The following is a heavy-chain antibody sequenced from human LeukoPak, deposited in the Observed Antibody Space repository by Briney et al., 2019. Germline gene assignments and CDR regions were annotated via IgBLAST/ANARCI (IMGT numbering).Heavy chain of an antibody. CDR2: INHSGST. J-gene: IGHJ4*02. V-gene: IGHV4-34*01. D-gene: IGHD3-10*01. CDR3: ARGRRGVIIIDYLDY. Sequence: SETLSLTAAVYAGSFSGYYWSWIRQPPGKGLEWIGEINHSGSTNYNPSLKSRVTISVDTTKNRFSLKLSSVTAADTAVYYCARGRRGVIIIDYLDYWGQGTLVTVSS. CDR1: AGSFSGYY.